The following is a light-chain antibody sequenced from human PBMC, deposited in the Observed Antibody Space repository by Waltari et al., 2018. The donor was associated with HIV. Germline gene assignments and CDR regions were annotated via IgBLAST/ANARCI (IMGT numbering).Light chain of an antibody. CDR3: GTWDSNLSAWV. V-gene: IGLV1-51*02. CDR1: ISNIGDHY. J-gene: IGLJ3*02. CDR2: ENN. Sequence: QSVLTQPPSVSAAPGQKVTISCSGSISNIGDHYLSWFQQLPGTAPKLLIYENNKRPSGIPDRFSGSTSGTSATLGITGLQTGDEADYYCGTWDSNLSAWVFGGGTKLTVL.